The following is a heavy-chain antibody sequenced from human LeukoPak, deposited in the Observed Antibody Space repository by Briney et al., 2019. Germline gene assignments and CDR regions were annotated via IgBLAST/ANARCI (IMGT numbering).Heavy chain of an antibody. CDR3: ARAMPSSTYYFDS. D-gene: IGHD2-2*01. CDR1: GFTFSSYA. Sequence: GGSLRLSCAASGFTFSSYAMHWVRQAPGKGLEWVAVISYDGSNKYYADSVKGRFTISRDNSKNTLFLQLNGLRAEDTAIYYCARAMPSSTYYFDSWGQGTLVTVSS. CDR2: ISYDGSNK. V-gene: IGHV3-30-3*01. J-gene: IGHJ4*02.